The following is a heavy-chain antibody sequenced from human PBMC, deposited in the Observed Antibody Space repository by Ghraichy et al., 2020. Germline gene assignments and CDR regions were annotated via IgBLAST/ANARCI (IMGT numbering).Heavy chain of an antibody. D-gene: IGHD3-9*01. Sequence: GGSLRLSCAASGFTFSSYSMNWVRQAPGKGLEWVSSISSSSSYIYYADSVKGRFTISRDNAKNSLYLQMNSLRAEDTAVYYCAGAREYYDILTGYYTCNWFDPWGQGTLVTVSS. V-gene: IGHV3-21*01. CDR2: ISSSSSYI. J-gene: IGHJ5*02. CDR1: GFTFSSYS. CDR3: AGAREYYDILTGYYTCNWFDP.